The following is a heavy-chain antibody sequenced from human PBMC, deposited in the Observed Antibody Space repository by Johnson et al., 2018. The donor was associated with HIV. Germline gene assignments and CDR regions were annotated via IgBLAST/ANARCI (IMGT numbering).Heavy chain of an antibody. CDR3: ASSIRNDAFDI. CDR2: ISYDGSNK. V-gene: IGHV3-30-3*01. Sequence: VQLVESGGGVVQPGRSLRLSCAASGFTFSSYAMHWVRQAPGKGLEWVAVISYDGSNKYYVDSVRGRFTISRDNAKNSLYLQMNSLRAEDTAVYYCASSIRNDAFDIWGQGTMVTVSS. CDR1: GFTFSSYA. J-gene: IGHJ3*02.